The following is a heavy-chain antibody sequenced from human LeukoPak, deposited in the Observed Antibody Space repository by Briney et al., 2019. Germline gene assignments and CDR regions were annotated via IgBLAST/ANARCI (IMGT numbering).Heavy chain of an antibody. J-gene: IGHJ3*02. CDR2: FSHRGGS. Sequence: SETLSLTCTVSGYSLSSGFFCDWIRQSPGKGLEWIGSFSHRGGSYHNPSLKSRVTISVDTSKNQFSLKLSSVTAADTAVYYCARHYKKLELLEYAFDIWGQGTMVTVSS. D-gene: IGHD1-7*01. V-gene: IGHV4-38-2*02. CDR1: GYSLSSGFF. CDR3: ARHYKKLELLEYAFDI.